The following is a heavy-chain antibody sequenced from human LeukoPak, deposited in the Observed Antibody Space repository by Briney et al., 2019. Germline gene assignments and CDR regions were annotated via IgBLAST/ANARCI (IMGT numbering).Heavy chain of an antibody. V-gene: IGHV4-59*01. D-gene: IGHD3-10*01. CDR2: SGSA. J-gene: IGHJ6*02. CDR3: ARTSRHYYGSGKNLTPWPAGLDV. Sequence: PSETLSLTCTVSGGPFSDYYWTWIRQPTGKGLEWIGYSGSAKYNPSLKSRVTISTDTSKRHFSLTLSNVTAADTAVYYCARTSRHYYGSGKNLTPWPAGLDVWGPGTTVTVS. CDR1: GGPFSDYY.